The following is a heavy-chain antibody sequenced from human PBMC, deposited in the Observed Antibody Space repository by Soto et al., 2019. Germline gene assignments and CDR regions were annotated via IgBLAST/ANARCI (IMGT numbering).Heavy chain of an antibody. D-gene: IGHD1-26*01. V-gene: IGHV3-33*01. CDR3: ARSWVPHSGGYNFDY. Sequence: KGLEWVAVIWYDGTKKYYADSVKGRFTISRDNSKNSLYLQMSSLRAEDTAVYYCARSWVPHSGGYNFDYWGQGTLVTVSS. CDR2: IWYDGTKK. J-gene: IGHJ4*02.